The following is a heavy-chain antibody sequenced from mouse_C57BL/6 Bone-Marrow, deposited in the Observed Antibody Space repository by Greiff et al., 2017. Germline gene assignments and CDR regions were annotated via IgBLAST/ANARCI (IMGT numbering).Heavy chain of an antibody. Sequence: VQLKESGAELVRPGASVKLSCTASGFTIKDDYMHWVKQRPEQGLEWIGWIDPENGDTEYASKFQGKATITTDTSSNTAYLQLSSLTSEDTAVYYCTFTTVVAPFAYWGQGTLVTVSA. V-gene: IGHV14-4*01. CDR1: GFTIKDDY. CDR2: IDPENGDT. D-gene: IGHD1-1*01. CDR3: TFTTVVAPFAY. J-gene: IGHJ3*01.